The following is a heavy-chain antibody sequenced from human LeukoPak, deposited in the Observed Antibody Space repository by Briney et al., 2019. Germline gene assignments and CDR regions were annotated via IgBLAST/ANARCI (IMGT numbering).Heavy chain of an antibody. Sequence: PSETLSLTCAVHGGSFSGYYWSWIRQPPGKGLEWIGEINHSGSTNYNPSLKSRVTISVDTSKNQFSLKLSSVTAADTAVYYCARGRRYYDFWSGSTNYYMDVWGKGTTVTVSS. CDR3: ARGRRYYDFWSGSTNYYMDV. D-gene: IGHD3-3*01. CDR2: INHSGST. J-gene: IGHJ6*03. CDR1: GGSFSGYY. V-gene: IGHV4-34*01.